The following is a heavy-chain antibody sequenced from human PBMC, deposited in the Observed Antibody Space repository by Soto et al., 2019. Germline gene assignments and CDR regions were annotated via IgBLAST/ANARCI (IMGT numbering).Heavy chain of an antibody. D-gene: IGHD6-19*01. CDR2: NNNRGDT. J-gene: IGHJ5*02. V-gene: IGHV4-31*11. Sequence: QVQLQESGPGLVIPSQTLTLTCGVSGATIDNNGYSWTWIRQHPGKGLEWIGTNNNRGDTYYNPSLKSRLTISLDTSQNHCSLRLDAVTDADTARYYCARGGSGWKALNWFDPWGQGIMVTVSS. CDR1: GATIDNNGYS. CDR3: ARGGSGWKALNWFDP.